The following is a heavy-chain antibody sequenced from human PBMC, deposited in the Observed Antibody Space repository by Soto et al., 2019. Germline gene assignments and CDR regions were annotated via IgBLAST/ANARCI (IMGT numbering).Heavy chain of an antibody. J-gene: IGHJ6*03. V-gene: IGHV3-53*04. CDR2: IYSGGST. Sequence: GGSLRLSCAASGFTVSSNYMSWVRQAPGKGLEWVSVIYSGGSTYYADSVKGRFTISRHNSKNTLYLQMNSLRAEDTAVYYCARVGGGVARPFSYYMDVWGKGTTVTVSS. CDR3: ARVGGGVARPFSYYMDV. D-gene: IGHD6-6*01. CDR1: GFTVSSNY.